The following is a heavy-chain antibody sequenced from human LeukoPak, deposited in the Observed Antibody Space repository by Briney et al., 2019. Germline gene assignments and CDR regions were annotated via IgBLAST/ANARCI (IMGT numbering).Heavy chain of an antibody. CDR2: ISGSGGST. D-gene: IGHD3-3*01. V-gene: IGHV3-23*01. CDR1: GFTFSSYS. CDR3: AKDREGFLVFDY. J-gene: IGHJ4*02. Sequence: GGSLRLSCAASGFTFSSYSMNWVRQAPGKGLEWVSAISGSGGSTYYADSVKGRFTISRDNSKNTLYLQMNSLRAEDTAVYYCAKDREGFLVFDYWGQGTLVTVSS.